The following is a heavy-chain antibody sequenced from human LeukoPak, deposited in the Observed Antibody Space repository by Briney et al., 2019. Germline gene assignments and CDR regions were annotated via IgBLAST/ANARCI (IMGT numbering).Heavy chain of an antibody. CDR2: IYYSGST. Sequence: SETLSLTCTVPGGSISSGSYYWRWIRQPPGKGLEWIGSIYYSGSTYYNPSLKSRVTISVDTSKNQFSLKLSSVTAADTAVYYCARAHPQYYYGSGSPNWFDPWGQGTLVTVSS. V-gene: IGHV4-39*07. CDR3: ARAHPQYYYGSGSPNWFDP. CDR1: GGSISSGSYY. D-gene: IGHD3-10*01. J-gene: IGHJ5*02.